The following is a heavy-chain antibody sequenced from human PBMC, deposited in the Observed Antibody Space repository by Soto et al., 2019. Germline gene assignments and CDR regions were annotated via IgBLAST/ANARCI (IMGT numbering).Heavy chain of an antibody. Sequence: SVKVSCKASGVTFSSYAISWVRQAPGQGLEWMGGIIPIFGTANSAQQFQGRVTITADESTSTAYMELSSLRSEDTAVYYCSRALLTAAGSNYFGVDVWGQGTTVTVSS. CDR2: IIPIFGTA. V-gene: IGHV1-69*01. CDR1: GVTFSSYA. D-gene: IGHD6-13*01. CDR3: SRALLTAAGSNYFGVDV. J-gene: IGHJ6*02.